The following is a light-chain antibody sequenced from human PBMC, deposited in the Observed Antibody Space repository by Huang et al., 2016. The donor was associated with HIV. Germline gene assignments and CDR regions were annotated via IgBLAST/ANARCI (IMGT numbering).Light chain of an antibody. CDR1: QGVRTN. CDR2: GAS. Sequence: VMTQSPASLSASPGARVTLSCRASQGVRTNLAWYQQKPGQAPTLLMFGASTRATGTPPRFSGSGSGTDFTLTITSLQSSDSGIYYCQQYNDWPPLTFGGGTKVEI. V-gene: IGKV3D-15*01. J-gene: IGKJ4*01. CDR3: QQYNDWPPLT.